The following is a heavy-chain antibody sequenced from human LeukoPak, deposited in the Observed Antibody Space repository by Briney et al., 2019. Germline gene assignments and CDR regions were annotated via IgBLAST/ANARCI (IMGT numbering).Heavy chain of an antibody. Sequence: ASETLSLTCTVSGGSISSYYWSWIRQSPGKGLEWIGYLYNSGSTNYNPSLKSRVTISVDTSKNQFSLKLSSVTAADTAMYYCAREYCSGGSCYPNWFDPWGLGTQVTVSS. CDR3: AREYCSGGSCYPNWFDP. D-gene: IGHD2-15*01. J-gene: IGHJ5*02. CDR2: LYNSGST. V-gene: IGHV4-59*01. CDR1: GGSISSYY.